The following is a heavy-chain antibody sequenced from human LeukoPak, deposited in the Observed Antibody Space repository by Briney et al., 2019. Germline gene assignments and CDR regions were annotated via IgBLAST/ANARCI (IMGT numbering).Heavy chain of an antibody. D-gene: IGHD1-26*01. CDR3: AKDGGSSGSYSDY. J-gene: IGHJ4*02. Sequence: PGGSLRLSCAASGFTFSSYAMSWVRQAPGKGLELVSVISGSGGSTYYADSVKGRFTISRDNSKNTLYLQMNSLRAEDTAVYYCAKDGGSSGSYSDYWGQGTLVTVSS. V-gene: IGHV3-23*01. CDR1: GFTFSSYA. CDR2: ISGSGGST.